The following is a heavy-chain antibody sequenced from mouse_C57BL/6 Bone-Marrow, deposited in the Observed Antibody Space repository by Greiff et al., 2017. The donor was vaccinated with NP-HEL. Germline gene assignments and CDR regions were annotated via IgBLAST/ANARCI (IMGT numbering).Heavy chain of an antibody. CDR1: GFNIKDYY. Sequence: VQLQQSGAELVKPGASVKLSCTASGFNIKDYYMHWVKQRTEQGLEWIGRIDPEDGETKYVPKFQGKATITADTSSNPAYLQLRRLTSGEPAGYYCARSGERYDYGGLLYWGQGTTLTVSS. D-gene: IGHD2-4*01. J-gene: IGHJ2*01. V-gene: IGHV14-2*01. CDR2: IDPEDGET. CDR3: ARSGERYDYGGLLY.